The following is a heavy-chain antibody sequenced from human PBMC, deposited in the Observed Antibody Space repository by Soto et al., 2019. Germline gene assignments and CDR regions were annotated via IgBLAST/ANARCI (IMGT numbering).Heavy chain of an antibody. J-gene: IGHJ3*02. CDR2: IFSSFGTI. Sequence: QVQLVQSGAEVKKPGSSVKVSCKASGGTFSTYAINWVRQAPGHGLEWMGRIFSSFGTIDNSQTFQGRVTITADETTSTAYMDLSSLRSEDTAIYYCARGGSDPYYAFDIWGQGTMVTVSS. V-gene: IGHV1-69*18. CDR3: ARGGSDPYYAFDI. CDR1: GGTFSTYA. D-gene: IGHD3-10*01.